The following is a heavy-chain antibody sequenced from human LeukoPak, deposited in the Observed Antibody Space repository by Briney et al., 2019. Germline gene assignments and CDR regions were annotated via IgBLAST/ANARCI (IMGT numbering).Heavy chain of an antibody. V-gene: IGHV4-61*05. CDR3: ARFGVDYDMDV. J-gene: IGHJ6*02. CDR2: IHYSGRP. D-gene: IGHD3-16*01. Sequence: SETLSLTCTVSGGSISSSSYYWGWIRQPPGKGLGWIGQIHYSGRPDYNPSLKSRVTISVDTSKNQLSLKVTSVTGADTAVYYCARFGVDYDMDVWGQGTTVTVSS. CDR1: GGSISSSSYY.